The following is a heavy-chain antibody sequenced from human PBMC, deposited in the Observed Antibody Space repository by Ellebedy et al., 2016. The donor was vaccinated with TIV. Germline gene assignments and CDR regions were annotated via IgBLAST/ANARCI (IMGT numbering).Heavy chain of an antibody. J-gene: IGHJ4*02. V-gene: IGHV1-2*02. CDR3: ARTILTGYYCLAY. D-gene: IGHD3-9*01. CDR1: GYTFTGYY. CDR2: INPKTGGT. Sequence: ASVKVSXXASGYTFTGYYMHWVRQAPGQGLEWVGRINPKTGGTNYAQNFQGRVTMTRDTSISTAYMELSSLRSDDTAVYYCARTILTGYYCLAYWGQGTLVTVSS.